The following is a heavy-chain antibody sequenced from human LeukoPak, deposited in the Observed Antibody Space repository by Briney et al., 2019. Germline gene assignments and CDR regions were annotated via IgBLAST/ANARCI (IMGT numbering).Heavy chain of an antibody. V-gene: IGHV3-23*01. Sequence: GGSLRLSCAASGFTFSSYWMSWVRQAPGKGLEWVSSISGSDTTTFYADSVKGRFTISRDNSKNTLYLQMNSLRAEDTAIYYCAKHLWRDLLWFGEGYYFGYWGQGTLVTVSS. CDR2: ISGSDTTT. CDR1: GFTFSSYW. D-gene: IGHD3-10*01. J-gene: IGHJ4*02. CDR3: AKHLWRDLLWFGEGYYFGY.